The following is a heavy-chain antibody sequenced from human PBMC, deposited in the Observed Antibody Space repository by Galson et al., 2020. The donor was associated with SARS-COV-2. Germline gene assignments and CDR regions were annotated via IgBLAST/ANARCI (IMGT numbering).Heavy chain of an antibody. CDR1: GFTLSSYW. Sequence: GESLKISCVASGFTLSSYWMTWFRQAPGKGPEWVANIKQDGSKKYSVDSMEGRFTISRDNAKNSVSLQMSSLRVEDTAVYYCARDANYHDGSVYYDVFDLWGQGKMVIVSS. J-gene: IGHJ3*01. D-gene: IGHD3-22*01. CDR2: IKQDGSKK. CDR3: ARDANYHDGSVYYDVFDL. V-gene: IGHV3-7*05.